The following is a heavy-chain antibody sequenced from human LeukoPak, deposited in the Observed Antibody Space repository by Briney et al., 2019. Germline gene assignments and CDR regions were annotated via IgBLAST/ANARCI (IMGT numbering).Heavy chain of an antibody. CDR1: GYTFTSYD. CDR3: ARAGYSYGSYPNQNFDY. Sequence: GASVKVSCKASGYTFTSYDINWVREATGRGLEWMGWMNPNSGNTGYAQKFQGRVTMTRNTSISTAYMELSSLRSEDTAVYYCARAGYSYGSYPNQNFDYWSQGTLVTVSS. V-gene: IGHV1-8*01. D-gene: IGHD5-18*01. CDR2: MNPNSGNT. J-gene: IGHJ4*02.